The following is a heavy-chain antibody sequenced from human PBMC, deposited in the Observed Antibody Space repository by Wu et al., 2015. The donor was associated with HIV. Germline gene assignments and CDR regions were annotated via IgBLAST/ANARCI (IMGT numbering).Heavy chain of an antibody. V-gene: IGHV1-69*05. Sequence: QVQLVQSGAEVKKPGSSVKVSCKASGGTFSSYAISWVRQAPGQGLEWMGGIIPIFGTANYAQKFQGRVTITTDESTSTAYMELSSLRSEDTAVYYCAKRHCSGGSCHPELYYYYGMDVWGQGTTVTVSS. D-gene: IGHD2-15*01. CDR2: IIPIFGTA. CDR1: GGTFSSYA. CDR3: AKRHCSGGSCHPELYYYYGMDV. J-gene: IGHJ6*02.